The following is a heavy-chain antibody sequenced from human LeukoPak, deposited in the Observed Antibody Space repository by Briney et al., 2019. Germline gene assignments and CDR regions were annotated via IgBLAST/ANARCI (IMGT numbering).Heavy chain of an antibody. CDR2: IYYSGST. CDR3: ARAGYYYGSGSYYNTPHFDY. J-gene: IGHJ4*02. Sequence: SETLSLTCTVSGGSISSGGYYWSWIRQHPGKGLEWIGYIYYSGSTYYNPSLKSRVTISVDTSKNQFSLKLSSVTAADTAVYYCARAGYYYGSGSYYNTPHFDYWGQGTLVTVSS. V-gene: IGHV4-31*03. D-gene: IGHD3-10*01. CDR1: GGSISSGGYY.